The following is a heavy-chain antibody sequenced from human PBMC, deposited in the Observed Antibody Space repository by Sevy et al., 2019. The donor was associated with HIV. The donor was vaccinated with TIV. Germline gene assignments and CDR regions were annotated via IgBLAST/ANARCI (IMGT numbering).Heavy chain of an antibody. J-gene: IGHJ4*02. CDR1: GFIFSNYA. D-gene: IGHD6-13*01. CDR2: ISGSGVST. V-gene: IGHV3-23*01. CDR3: AKDRDSSSWYGGDYFDC. Sequence: GGSLRLSCAASGFIFSNYAMSWVRQAPGKGLEWVSAISGSGVSTYYADSVNGRFTISRDNSKNTRYLQMNSLRAEDTAIYYCAKDRDSSSWYGGDYFDCWGQGSLVTVSS.